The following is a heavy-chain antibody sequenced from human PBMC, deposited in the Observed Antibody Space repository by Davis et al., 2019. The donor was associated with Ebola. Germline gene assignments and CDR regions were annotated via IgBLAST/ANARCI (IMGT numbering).Heavy chain of an antibody. J-gene: IGHJ4*02. Sequence: PSETLSLTCAVSGGSISSSHWWSWVRQSPGKGLEWIGEIYHSGSTNYNPSLKSRVTISVDKSKTHFSLKLSSVTAADTAVYYCAREYRDLAVAGKAFDYWGQGILVTVSS. CDR2: IYHSGST. D-gene: IGHD6-19*01. V-gene: IGHV4-4*02. CDR3: AREYRDLAVAGKAFDY. CDR1: GGSISSSHW.